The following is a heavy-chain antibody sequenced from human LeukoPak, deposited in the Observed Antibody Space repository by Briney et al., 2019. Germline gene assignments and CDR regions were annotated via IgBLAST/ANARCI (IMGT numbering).Heavy chain of an antibody. CDR3: ARGFGTSYYYYYGMDV. V-gene: IGHV6-1*01. CDR1: GDSISSNSAA. CDR2: TYYRSKWYN. D-gene: IGHD1-7*01. J-gene: IGHJ6*02. Sequence: SQTLSLTCAISGDSISSNSAAWNWIRQSPSRGLEWLGRTYYRSKWYNDYAVSVKSRITINPDTSKNQFSLQLNSVTPEDTAVYYCARGFGTSYYYYYGMDVWGQGTTVTVSS.